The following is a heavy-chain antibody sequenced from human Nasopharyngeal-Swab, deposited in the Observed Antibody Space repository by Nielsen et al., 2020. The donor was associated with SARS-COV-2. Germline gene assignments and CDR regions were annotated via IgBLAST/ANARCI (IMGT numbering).Heavy chain of an antibody. Sequence: ASVKVSCKASANTFTGSYIHWVRQVPGQGLEWVGCIDPNTGDTKYTQKFQGRVTVTRDTSRSTAYIELSRLRSDDTAVYYCARDYYDNYDSDYWGQGTLVAVSS. V-gene: IGHV1-2*02. CDR3: ARDYYDNYDSDY. J-gene: IGHJ4*02. D-gene: IGHD3-22*01. CDR2: IDPNTGDT. CDR1: ANTFTGSY.